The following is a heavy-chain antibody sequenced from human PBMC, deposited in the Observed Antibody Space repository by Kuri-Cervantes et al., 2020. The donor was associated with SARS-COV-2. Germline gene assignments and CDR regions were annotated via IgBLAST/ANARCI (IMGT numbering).Heavy chain of an antibody. V-gene: IGHV3-21*01. Sequence: GGSLRLSCTVSGFTIYNYAMNWVRQAPGKGLEWVSSISSISSFIYYADAVKGRFTISRDNAKDSLYLQMNSLRAEDTAVYFCAKAGPNFLDYWGQGTLVTVSS. J-gene: IGHJ4*02. CDR3: AKAGPNFLDY. CDR1: GFTIYNYA. CDR2: ISSISSFI.